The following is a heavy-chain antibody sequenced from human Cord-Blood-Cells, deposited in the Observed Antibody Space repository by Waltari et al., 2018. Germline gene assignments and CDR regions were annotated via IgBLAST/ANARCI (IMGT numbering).Heavy chain of an antibody. J-gene: IGHJ5*02. CDR2: ISGSGGST. V-gene: IGHV3-23*01. CDR3: ARSGYDFGWFDP. D-gene: IGHD5-12*01. CDR1: GFTFSRHA. Sequence: EVQLLESGGGLVQPGGSLRLSRAASGFTFSRHAMSSARQAPGKGLEGVSAISGSGGSTYYADSVKGRFTISKDNSKNTLYLQMNSLRAEDTAVYYCARSGYDFGWFDPWGQGTLVTVSS.